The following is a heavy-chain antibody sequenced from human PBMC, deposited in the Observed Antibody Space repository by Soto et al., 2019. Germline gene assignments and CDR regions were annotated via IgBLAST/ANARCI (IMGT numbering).Heavy chain of an antibody. CDR3: ARHPKYYTGYRYFDY. J-gene: IGHJ4*02. Sequence: GESLKISSKASGDSFTSYWIGWVRQMPGKGLEWMGIIHPDDSDTRYNPSLQGQVTISVDKSISTAYLQWSSLEASDTAMYYCARHPKYYTGYRYFDYWGQGTRVTVSS. V-gene: IGHV5-51*01. CDR2: IHPDDSDT. CDR1: GDSFTSYW. D-gene: IGHD2-8*02.